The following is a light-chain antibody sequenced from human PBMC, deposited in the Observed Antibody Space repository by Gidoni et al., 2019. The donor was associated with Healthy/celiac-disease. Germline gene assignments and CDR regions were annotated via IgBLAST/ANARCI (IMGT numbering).Light chain of an antibody. CDR3: QQRSNWPPWT. Sequence: EIVLTQSPATLSLSPGERATLSCRASQSVSSYLAWYQQKPGQAPRLLIYDASNRATAIPARFSGRGSGTDFTLTISSLEPEDFAVYYCQQRSNWPPWTFGQGTKVEIK. J-gene: IGKJ1*01. CDR2: DAS. V-gene: IGKV3-11*01. CDR1: QSVSSY.